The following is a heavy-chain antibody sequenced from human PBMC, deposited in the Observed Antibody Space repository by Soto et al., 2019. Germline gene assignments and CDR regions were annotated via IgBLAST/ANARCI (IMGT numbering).Heavy chain of an antibody. CDR3: ARGVDIVVVPAAIPYYYYYYMDV. J-gene: IGHJ6*03. Sequence: EVQLVESGGGLVQPGGSLRLSCAASGFTFSSYWMSWVRQAPGKGLEWVANIKQDGSEKYYVDSAKGRFTISRDNAKNSLYLQMNSLRAEDTAVYYCARGVDIVVVPAAIPYYYYYYMDVWGKGTTVTVSS. D-gene: IGHD2-2*03. V-gene: IGHV3-7*04. CDR1: GFTFSSYW. CDR2: IKQDGSEK.